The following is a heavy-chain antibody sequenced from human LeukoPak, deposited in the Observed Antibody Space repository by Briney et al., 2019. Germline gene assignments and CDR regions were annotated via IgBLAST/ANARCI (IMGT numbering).Heavy chain of an antibody. CDR2: ISGSGGST. CDR1: GFNFSSYA. D-gene: IGHD3-10*01. J-gene: IGHJ6*02. CDR3: AKGLWDYYGSGIMYYTMDV. V-gene: IGHV3-23*01. Sequence: GGSLRLSCAASGFNFSSYAMRWVRQAPGKGLEWVSAISGSGGSTYYADSVKGRFTVSRDNSKNTLYMQMNSLRAEDTAVYYCAKGLWDYYGSGIMYYTMDVWGQGTTVTVSS.